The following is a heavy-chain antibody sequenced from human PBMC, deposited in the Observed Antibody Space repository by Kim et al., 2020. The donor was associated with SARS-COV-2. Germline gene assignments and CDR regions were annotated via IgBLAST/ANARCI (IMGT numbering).Heavy chain of an antibody. V-gene: IGHV1-18*01. J-gene: IGHJ5*02. CDR1: GYTFTTFG. CDR3: ARDYAEAWFDP. CDR2: VNTYNGIT. D-gene: IGHD2-2*01. Sequence: ASVKVSCKTSGYTFTTFGINWVRRAPGQGLEWMGRVNTYNGITNYIKELQGRVTMTADTSTSTAFMELRNLRSDDTAIYYCARDYAEAWFDPWGQGTLVSVSS.